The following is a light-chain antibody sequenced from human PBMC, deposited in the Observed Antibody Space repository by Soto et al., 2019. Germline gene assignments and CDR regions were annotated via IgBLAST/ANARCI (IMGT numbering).Light chain of an antibody. Sequence: DIQMTQSPSTLSASVGDRVTITCRASQSISSWLAWYQQKPGKAPNLLIYDASSLQSGVPSRFSGSGSGTEFTLTISSLQPDDFATYYCQQYNRAWTFGQGTKVDIK. CDR2: DAS. J-gene: IGKJ1*01. CDR1: QSISSW. V-gene: IGKV1-5*01. CDR3: QQYNRAWT.